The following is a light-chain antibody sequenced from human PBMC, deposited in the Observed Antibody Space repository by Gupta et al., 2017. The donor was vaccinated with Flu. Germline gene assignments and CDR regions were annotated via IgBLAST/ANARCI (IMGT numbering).Light chain of an antibody. CDR1: SSDIGGYNY. Sequence: QSALTQPASVSGSPGQSLTISCTGTSSDIGGYNYVSWYQHHPGKAPKLMIYDVSYRPSGVSNRFSGSKSGNTASLTISGLQAEDEADYYCSSYTSSSTPYVFGTGTKVTVL. CDR2: DVS. J-gene: IGLJ1*01. V-gene: IGLV2-14*03. CDR3: SSYTSSSTPYV.